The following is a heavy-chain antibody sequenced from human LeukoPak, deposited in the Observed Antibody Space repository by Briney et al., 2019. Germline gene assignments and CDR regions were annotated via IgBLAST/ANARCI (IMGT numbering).Heavy chain of an antibody. CDR3: ARGLPREGWFDP. Sequence: GGSLRLSCAASGFTFSSYDIHWVRQATGKGLEWVSAIGTAGDTYYAGSVKGRFTISRENAKNSLYLQMNTLRAGDTAVYYCARGLPREGWFDPWGRGTLVTVSS. CDR2: IGTAGDT. J-gene: IGHJ5*02. V-gene: IGHV3-13*01. CDR1: GFTFSSYD. D-gene: IGHD1-26*01.